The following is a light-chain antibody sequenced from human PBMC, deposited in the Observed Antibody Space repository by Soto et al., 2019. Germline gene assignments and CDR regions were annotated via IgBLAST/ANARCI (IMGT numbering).Light chain of an antibody. CDR1: QSVNSN. CDR3: HHYNNWPQT. CDR2: GAS. V-gene: IGKV3-15*01. J-gene: IGKJ1*01. Sequence: IVMTQSSATLSVSPGERATLSCRASQSVNSNLAWYQQKPGQAPRLLIYGASTRATGIPARFSGSGSGTEFTLTISSPQSEDFAVYYCHHYNNWPQTFGQGTKVEIK.